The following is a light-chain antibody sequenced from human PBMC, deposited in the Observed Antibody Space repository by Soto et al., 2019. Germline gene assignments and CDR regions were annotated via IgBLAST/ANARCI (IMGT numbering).Light chain of an antibody. CDR1: QGISSW. CDR3: LQSDSFPHT. J-gene: IGKJ2*01. Sequence: DIQMTQSPSSVSASVGDRVTLTCRASQGISSWLAWYQQKPGKAPKLLIYASSSLQSGVPSRFSRMGSATHFTLTISNLQPEDSATYYCLQSDSFPHTFGQGTKLEI. V-gene: IGKV1-12*01. CDR2: ASS.